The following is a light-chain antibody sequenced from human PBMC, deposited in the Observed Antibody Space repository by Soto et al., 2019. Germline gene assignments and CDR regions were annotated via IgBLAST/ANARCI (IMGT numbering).Light chain of an antibody. Sequence: IQLTQSPSSLSASVGDRVTITCRASQGISSYLAWNQQKPGKAPKLLIYAASTLQSGVPSRFSGSGSGTDFTLTISSLQPEDFATYYCQQLNSYPITFGQGTRLEIK. CDR1: QGISSY. J-gene: IGKJ5*01. CDR3: QQLNSYPIT. V-gene: IGKV1-9*01. CDR2: AAS.